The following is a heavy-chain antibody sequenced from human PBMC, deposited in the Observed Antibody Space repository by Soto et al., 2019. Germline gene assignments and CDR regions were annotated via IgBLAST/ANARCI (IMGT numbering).Heavy chain of an antibody. D-gene: IGHD6-13*01. J-gene: IGHJ3*02. CDR2: IYPGDSDT. Sequence: PGESLKISCKGSGYSFTNYWIGWVRQMPGKGLEWMGIIYPGDSDTRYSPSFQGQVTISADKSISTAYLQWSSLKASDTAMYYCARPEVGQQLGSWAFDIWGQGTMVTVS. CDR1: GYSFTNYW. CDR3: ARPEVGQQLGSWAFDI. V-gene: IGHV5-51*01.